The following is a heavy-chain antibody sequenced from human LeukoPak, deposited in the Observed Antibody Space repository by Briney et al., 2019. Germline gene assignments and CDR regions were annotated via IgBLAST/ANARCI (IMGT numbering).Heavy chain of an antibody. V-gene: IGHV3-15*01. CDR2: IKSKTHGGTV. J-gene: IGHJ4*02. CDR3: TTDPVGGSGFDY. Sequence: GGSLRLSCAASGFTFSSYAMSWVRQAPGKGLEWVGRIKSKTHGGTVEYTAPVKGRFTISRDDSKNTLYLQMNSLKTEDTAVYYCTTDPVGGSGFDYWGQGTLVTVSS. CDR1: GFTFSSYA. D-gene: IGHD3-10*01.